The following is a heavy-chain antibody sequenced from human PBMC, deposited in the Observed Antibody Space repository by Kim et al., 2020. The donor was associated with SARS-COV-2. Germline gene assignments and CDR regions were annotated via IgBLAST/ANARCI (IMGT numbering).Heavy chain of an antibody. CDR3: ARDGDLYGDYGSLGLEMVYFDY. D-gene: IGHD4-17*01. CDR2: IWYDGSNK. CDR1: GFTFSSYG. J-gene: IGHJ4*02. V-gene: IGHV3-33*01. Sequence: GGSLRLSCAASGFTFSSYGMHWVRQAPGKGLEWVAVIWYDGSNKYYADSVKGRFTISRDNSKNTLYLQMNSLRAEDTAVYYCARDGDLYGDYGSLGLEMVYFDYWGQGTLVTVSS.